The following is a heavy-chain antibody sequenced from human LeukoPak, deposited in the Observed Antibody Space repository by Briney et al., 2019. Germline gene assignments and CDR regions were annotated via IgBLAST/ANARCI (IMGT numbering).Heavy chain of an antibody. CDR2: ISSSSSTI. J-gene: IGHJ4*02. CDR3: ARAYDFWSGYYQGSFDY. Sequence: GGSLRLSCAASGFTFSDYYMSWIRQAPGKGLEWVSYISSSSSTIYYADSVKGRFTISRDNAKNSLYLQMNSLRDEDTAVYYCARAYDFWSGYYQGSFDYWGQGTLVTVSS. V-gene: IGHV3-11*04. D-gene: IGHD3-3*01. CDR1: GFTFSDYY.